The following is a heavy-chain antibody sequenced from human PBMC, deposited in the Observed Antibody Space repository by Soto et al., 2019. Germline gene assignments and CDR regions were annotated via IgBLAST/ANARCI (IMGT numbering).Heavy chain of an antibody. J-gene: IGHJ4*02. Sequence: EVQLLESGGGLVQPGGSMRLSCASSGFTFSSYAVTWVRQAPGKGLEWVSIISGTGVSIFYADYVKGRFTISRDNSNNTLDRQMHSLTAEDTAVYYCAQALTTDGVVTNPFDYCSQGTLVTVSS. CDR3: AQALTTDGVVTNPFDY. CDR2: ISGTGVSI. D-gene: IGHD3-3*01. CDR1: GFTFSSYA. V-gene: IGHV3-23*01.